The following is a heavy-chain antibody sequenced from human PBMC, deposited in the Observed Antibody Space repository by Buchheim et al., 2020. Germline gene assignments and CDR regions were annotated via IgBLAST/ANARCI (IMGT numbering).Heavy chain of an antibody. CDR2: IIPISGAT. Sequence: QVQLVQSGAEVKKPGSSVKVSCKASGGTFSSYAISWVRQAPGQGLEWMGGIIPISGATNYAQTFQGRVTITADKSTNTAYMEVSSLRTEDTAVYYCARGQKSGGAIVSYYYYLDVWGKGTT. CDR1: GGTFSSYA. D-gene: IGHD3-16*02. J-gene: IGHJ6*03. CDR3: ARGQKSGGAIVSYYYYLDV. V-gene: IGHV1-69*06.